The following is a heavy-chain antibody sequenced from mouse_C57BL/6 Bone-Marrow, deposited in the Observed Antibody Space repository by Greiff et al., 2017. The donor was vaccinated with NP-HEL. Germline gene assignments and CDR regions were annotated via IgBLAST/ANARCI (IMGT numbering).Heavy chain of an antibody. J-gene: IGHJ1*03. CDR1: GFTFSDYY. V-gene: IGHV5-12*01. CDR2: ISTGGGST. CDR3: ARGITTVVAHWYFDV. Sequence: EVKLMESGGGLVQPGGSLKLSCAASGFTFSDYYMYWVRQTPEKRLEWVAYISTGGGSTYYPDTVKGRFTISRDNAKNTLYLQMSRLKSEDTAMYYCARGITTVVAHWYFDVWGTGTTVAVSS. D-gene: IGHD1-1*01.